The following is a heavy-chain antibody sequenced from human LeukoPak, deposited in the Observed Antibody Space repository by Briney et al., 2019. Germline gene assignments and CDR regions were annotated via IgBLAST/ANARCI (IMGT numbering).Heavy chain of an antibody. CDR1: GYTFTSYG. D-gene: IGHD2-2*02. CDR3: ARDVVVVPAAIPLDY. Sequence: ASVKVSCKASGYTFTSYGISWVRQAPGQGLEWMGWISAYNGNTNYAQMLQGRVTITTDTSTSTAYMELRSLRSDDTAVYYCARDVVVVPAAIPLDYWGQGTLVTVSS. J-gene: IGHJ4*02. V-gene: IGHV1-18*01. CDR2: ISAYNGNT.